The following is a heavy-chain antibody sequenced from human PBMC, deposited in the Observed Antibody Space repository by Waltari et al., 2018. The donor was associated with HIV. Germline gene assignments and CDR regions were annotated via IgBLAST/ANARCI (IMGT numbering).Heavy chain of an antibody. Sequence: QVQLVGSGGGVVQPGRSLSLSCAAPGFTFNPYAMHWVRQAPGKGLEWVAVISWDGSNKHYADSVKGRCTISRDNSRNSLYLQMSSLRAEDTAVYYCGREGDYYDSSPFDYWGQGTLVTVSS. D-gene: IGHD3-22*01. V-gene: IGHV3-30-3*01. J-gene: IGHJ4*02. CDR2: ISWDGSNK. CDR3: GREGDYYDSSPFDY. CDR1: GFTFNPYA.